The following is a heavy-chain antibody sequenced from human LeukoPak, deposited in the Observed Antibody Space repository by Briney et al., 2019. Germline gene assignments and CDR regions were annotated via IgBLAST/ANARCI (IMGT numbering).Heavy chain of an antibody. CDR1: GFTFSNYA. D-gene: IGHD2-15*01. J-gene: IGHJ4*02. CDR3: AKGSASARPYYFDS. V-gene: IGHV3-23*01. CDR2: ITDSGGST. Sequence: GGSLRLSCAASGFTFSNYATSWVRQAPGKGLEWVSAITDSGGSTYYADSVQGRFTISRENSKNTLYLQMNSLRAEDTAVYYCAKGSASARPYYFDSWGQGTLITVSS.